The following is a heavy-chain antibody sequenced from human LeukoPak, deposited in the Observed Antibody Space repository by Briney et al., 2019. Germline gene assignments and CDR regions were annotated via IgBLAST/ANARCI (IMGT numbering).Heavy chain of an antibody. CDR1: GFTFSSYG. J-gene: IGHJ5*02. CDR2: ISYDGSNK. D-gene: IGHD6-13*01. Sequence: GGSLRLSCAASGFTFSSYGMHWVRQAPGKGLEWVAVISYDGSNKYYADSVKGRFTISRDNSKNTLYLQMNSLRAEDTAVYYCARDRSSSGYWFDPWGQGTLVTVSS. V-gene: IGHV3-30*03. CDR3: ARDRSSSGYWFDP.